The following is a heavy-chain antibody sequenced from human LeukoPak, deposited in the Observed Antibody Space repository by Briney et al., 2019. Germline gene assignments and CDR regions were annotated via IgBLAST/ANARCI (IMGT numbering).Heavy chain of an antibody. J-gene: IGHJ6*02. D-gene: IGHD4-17*01. CDR3: ATEPLPLRGQYYYYGMDV. CDR1: GYTLTELS. V-gene: IGHV1-24*01. CDR2: FDPEDGET. Sequence: ASVKVSCKVSGYTLTELSMHWVRQAPGKGLEWMGGFDPEDGETIYAQKFQGRVTMTEDTSTDTAYMELSSLRSEDTAVYYCATEPLPLRGQYYYYGMDVWGQGTTVTVSS.